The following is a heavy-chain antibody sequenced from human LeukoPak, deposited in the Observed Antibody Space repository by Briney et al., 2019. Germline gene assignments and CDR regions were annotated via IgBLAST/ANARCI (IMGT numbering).Heavy chain of an antibody. CDR2: IWYDGSNK. V-gene: IGHV3-33*08. J-gene: IGHJ4*02. CDR3: ARKPLSYSDYEVDY. Sequence: TGGSLRLSCAASGFTFSSYGMHWVRQAPGKGLEWVAVIWYDGSNKYYADSVKGRFTISRDNSKNTLYLQMNSLRAEDTAVYYCARKPLSYSDYEVDYWGQGTLVTVSS. CDR1: GFTFSSYG. D-gene: IGHD4-11*01.